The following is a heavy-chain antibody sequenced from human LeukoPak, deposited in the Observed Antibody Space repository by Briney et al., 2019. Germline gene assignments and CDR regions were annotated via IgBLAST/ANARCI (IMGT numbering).Heavy chain of an antibody. D-gene: IGHD2-8*02. CDR2: IYYSGST. CDR1: GGSISSYY. J-gene: IGHJ1*01. CDR3: ARDSTTGYFQH. Sequence: SETLSHTCTVSGGSISSYYWSWIRQPPGKGLEWIGYIYYSGSTNYNPSLKSRVTISVDTSKNQFSLKLSSVTAADTAVYYCARDSTTGYFQHWGQGTLVTVSS. V-gene: IGHV4-59*01.